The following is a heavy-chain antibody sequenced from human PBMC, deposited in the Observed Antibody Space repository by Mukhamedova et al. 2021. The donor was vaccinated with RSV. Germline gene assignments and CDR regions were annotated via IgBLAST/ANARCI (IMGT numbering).Heavy chain of an antibody. CDR3: ASTYYYDSSGYSGYFQH. D-gene: IGHD3-22*01. V-gene: IGHV4-30-2*01. CDR2: IYHSGST. J-gene: IGHJ1*01. Sequence: DIYHSGSTCYNPSLKSRVTISVDRSKNQFSLKLSSVTAADTAVYYCASTYYYDSSGYSGYFQHWGQGTLVTVSS.